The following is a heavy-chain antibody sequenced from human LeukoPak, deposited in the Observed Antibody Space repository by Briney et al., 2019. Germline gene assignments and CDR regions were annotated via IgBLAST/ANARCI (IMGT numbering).Heavy chain of an antibody. J-gene: IGHJ4*02. CDR3: ARVTYNGYQHFDY. Sequence: SETLSLTCAVYGGSFSGYYWSWIRQPPGKGLEWITEIHHTGTTYYTPSLKSRVTISVDKSNNHFSLKLNSVTAADTAVYYCARVTYNGYQHFDYWGQGILVNVSS. CDR2: IHHTGTT. D-gene: IGHD3-10*01. CDR1: GGSFSGYY. V-gene: IGHV4-34*01.